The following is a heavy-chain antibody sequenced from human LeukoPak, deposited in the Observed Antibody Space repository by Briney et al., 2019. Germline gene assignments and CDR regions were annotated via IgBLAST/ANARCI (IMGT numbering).Heavy chain of an antibody. J-gene: IGHJ3*01. V-gene: IGHV4-39*07. CDR2: MYHTGRT. CDR3: ARVKNTDAFDF. Sequence: PSETLSLTCTVSGGSISSSSYYWGWIRQPPGQGLEWIGSMYHTGRTYYNQSLKSRVTISVDTSKNRFSLKLSSVTAADTAVYYCARVKNTDAFDFWGQGTMVTVSS. D-gene: IGHD2/OR15-2a*01. CDR1: GGSISSSSYY.